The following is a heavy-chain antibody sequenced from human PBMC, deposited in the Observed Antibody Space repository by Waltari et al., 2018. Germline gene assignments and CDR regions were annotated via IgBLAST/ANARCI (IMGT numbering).Heavy chain of an antibody. CDR2: IIQDGSAK. D-gene: IGHD3-3*01. V-gene: IGHV3-7*04. CDR3: ARDLFNVGDYDLGP. Sequence: EVQLVESGGGLVQPGGSLRLSCAASGFTCSNYWMSWVRQAPGKGLEWVANIIQDGSAKYYVDSVRGRFTISRDNAKNSLYLQMNSLRAEDTAVYYCARDLFNVGDYDLGPWGQGTLVTVSS. CDR1: GFTCSNYW. J-gene: IGHJ5*02.